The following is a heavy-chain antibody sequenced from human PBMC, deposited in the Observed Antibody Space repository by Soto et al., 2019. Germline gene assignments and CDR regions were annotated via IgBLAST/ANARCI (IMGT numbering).Heavy chain of an antibody. CDR3: ARDAGDTAIMDV. CDR2: ISYDGSNK. Sequence: PGGSLRLSCAASGFTFSNFAMHWVRQAPGKGLEWVAVISYDGSNKYYADSVKGRFTISRDNSKNTLYLQMNSLRAEDTAVYYCARDAGDTAIMDVWVQGTTVTVSS. CDR1: GFTFSNFA. V-gene: IGHV3-30-3*01. D-gene: IGHD5-18*01. J-gene: IGHJ6*02.